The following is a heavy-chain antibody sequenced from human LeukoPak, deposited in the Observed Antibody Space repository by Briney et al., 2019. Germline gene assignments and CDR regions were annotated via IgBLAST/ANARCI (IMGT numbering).Heavy chain of an antibody. V-gene: IGHV3-30*02. CDR3: TRDIYSSGWYIRSNAFDI. J-gene: IGHJ3*02. D-gene: IGHD6-19*01. CDR1: GFTFSSNG. Sequence: GGSLRLSCVASGFTFSSNGMHWGREAPGNRLEWVTVIQYDGSKKYYADPVKGRFTISRDNCDNTLYLQMNRLRAEDTAVYYCTRDIYSSGWYIRSNAFDIWGQGTMVTVSS. CDR2: IQYDGSKK.